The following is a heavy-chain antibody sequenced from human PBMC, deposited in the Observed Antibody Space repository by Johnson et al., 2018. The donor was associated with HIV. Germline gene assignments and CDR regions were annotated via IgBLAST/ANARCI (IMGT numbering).Heavy chain of an antibody. CDR3: ARLRSGNRAFDI. Sequence: VQLVESGGGLVKPGGSLRLSCAASGFTFSSYWMSWVRQAPGKGLEWVANIKQDGSEKYYVDSVKGRFSISRDNANNSLHLQMNSLRAEDTAVYYCARLRSGNRAFDIWGQGTMVTVSS. D-gene: IGHD2-15*01. V-gene: IGHV3-7*03. CDR1: GFTFSSYW. J-gene: IGHJ3*02. CDR2: IKQDGSEK.